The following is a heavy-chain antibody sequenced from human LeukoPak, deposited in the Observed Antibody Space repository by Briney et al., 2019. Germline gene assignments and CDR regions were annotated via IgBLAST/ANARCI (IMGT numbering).Heavy chain of an antibody. J-gene: IGHJ4*02. Sequence: GGSLRLSCAASGFISDDYGMTWVRQGPGKGLEWVSGINWDGYSTGYADSVRGRFTISRDNAKSTLYLQMNSLRPEDTALYYCVRDLRTDYAFDSWGQGTLVTVSS. CDR2: INWDGYST. D-gene: IGHD4/OR15-4a*01. V-gene: IGHV3-20*04. CDR1: GFISDDYG. CDR3: VRDLRTDYAFDS.